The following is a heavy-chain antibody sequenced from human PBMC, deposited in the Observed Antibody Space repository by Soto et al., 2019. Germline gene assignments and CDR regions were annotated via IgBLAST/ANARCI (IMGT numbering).Heavy chain of an antibody. CDR1: GASITSYY. D-gene: IGHD3-16*02. CDR2: IYDTGST. V-gene: IGHV4-59*08. Sequence: QLQLQESGPGLVKPSETLSLTCTVSGASITSYYWSWIRQSPEKGLEWIGYIYDTGSTIYNPSLKRRLTISLDTSTNQFSLKLTSVTAADTAVYYCAGDIRTGSYRFDYWGQGTLVTVSS. CDR3: AGDIRTGSYRFDY. J-gene: IGHJ4*02.